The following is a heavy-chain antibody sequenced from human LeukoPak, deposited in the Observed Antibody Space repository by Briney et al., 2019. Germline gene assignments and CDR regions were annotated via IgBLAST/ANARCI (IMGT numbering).Heavy chain of an antibody. D-gene: IGHD3-3*01. V-gene: IGHV3-48*01. Sequence: GGSLRLYCAASGFTFSSYSMNWVRQAPGKGREWVSYISSSSSTIDYADSVKGRFTISRDNAKNSLYLQMNSLRAEDTAVYYCARTYYDFWSGYYIFDYWGQGTLVTVSS. J-gene: IGHJ4*02. CDR1: GFTFSSYS. CDR2: ISSSSSTI. CDR3: ARTYYDFWSGYYIFDY.